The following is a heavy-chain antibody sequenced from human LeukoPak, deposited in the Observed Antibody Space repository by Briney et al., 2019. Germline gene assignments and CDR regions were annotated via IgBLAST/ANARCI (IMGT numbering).Heavy chain of an antibody. J-gene: IGHJ4*02. CDR3: ARDQGLTMVRGVIDY. D-gene: IGHD3-10*01. Sequence: GGSLRLSCAASGFTFSSYGMHWVRQAPGKGLEWVSSISSSSSYIYYADSVKGRFTISRDNAKNSLYLQMNSLRAEDTAVYYCARDQGLTMVRGVIDYWGQGTLVTVSS. CDR1: GFTFSSYG. CDR2: ISSSSSYI. V-gene: IGHV3-21*01.